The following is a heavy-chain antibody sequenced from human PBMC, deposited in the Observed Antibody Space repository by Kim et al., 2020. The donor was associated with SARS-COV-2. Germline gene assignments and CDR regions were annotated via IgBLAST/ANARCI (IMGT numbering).Heavy chain of an antibody. J-gene: IGHJ4*02. CDR2: ISGSGGST. V-gene: IGHV3-23*01. D-gene: IGHD2-21*02. CDR1: GFTFSSYA. Sequence: GGSLRLSCAASGFTFSSYAMSWVRQAPGKGLEWVSAISGSGGSTYYADSVKGRFTISRDNSKNTLYLQMNSLRAEDTAVYYCAKMSAGGGNSEMDYWGQGTLVTVSS. CDR3: AKMSAGGGNSEMDY.